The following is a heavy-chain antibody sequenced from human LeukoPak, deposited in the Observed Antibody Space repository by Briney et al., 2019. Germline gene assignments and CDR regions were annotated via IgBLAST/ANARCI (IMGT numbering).Heavy chain of an antibody. D-gene: IGHD3-22*01. V-gene: IGHV4-30-4*01. Sequence: SETLSLTCTVSGGSISSGDYYWSWIRQPPGEGLEWIGYIYYSGSTYYNPSLKSRVTISVDTSKNQFSLKLSSVTAADTAVYYCARDLGYYYDSSGYYAFDIWGQGTMVTVSS. CDR2: IYYSGST. J-gene: IGHJ3*02. CDR1: GGSISSGDYY. CDR3: ARDLGYYYDSSGYYAFDI.